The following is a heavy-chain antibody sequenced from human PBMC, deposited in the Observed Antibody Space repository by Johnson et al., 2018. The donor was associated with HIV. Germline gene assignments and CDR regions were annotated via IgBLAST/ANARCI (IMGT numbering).Heavy chain of an antibody. J-gene: IGHJ3*02. CDR1: GFTFSSYA. V-gene: IGHV3-30*04. Sequence: VQLVESGGGVVQHGRSLRLSCAASGFTFSSYAMHWVRQAPGKGLEWVAVISYDGSNKYYVDSVKGRFTISRDNSKNTLYLQMSSLKTEDTAVYYCTTADIVGTFDIWGQGTMVTVSS. CDR3: TTADIVGTFDI. CDR2: ISYDGSNK. D-gene: IGHD2-15*01.